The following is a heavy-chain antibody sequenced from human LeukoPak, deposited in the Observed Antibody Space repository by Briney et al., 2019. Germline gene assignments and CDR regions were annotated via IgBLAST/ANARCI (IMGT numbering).Heavy chain of an antibody. V-gene: IGHV4-59*12. CDR2: IYYSGST. CDR3: ATYDVVAAIFDY. J-gene: IGHJ4*02. D-gene: IGHD2-15*01. CDR1: GGSISSYY. Sequence: PSETLSLTCTVSGGSISSYYWSWIRQPPGKGLEWIGYIYYSGSTNYNPSLKSRVTISVDKSKNQFSLKLSSVTAADTAVYFCATYDVVAAIFDYWGQGTLVTVSS.